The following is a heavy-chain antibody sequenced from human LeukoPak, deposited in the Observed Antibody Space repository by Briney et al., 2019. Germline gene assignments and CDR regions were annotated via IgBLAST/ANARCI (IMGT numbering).Heavy chain of an antibody. CDR1: GYSISSGYY. CDR2: IYYSGST. CDR3: AREGGVGGYFDY. V-gene: IGHV4-38-2*02. J-gene: IGHJ4*02. Sequence: SETLSLTCTVSGYSISSGYYWGWIRQPPGKGLEWIGSIYYSGSTYYNPSLKSRVTISVDTSKNQFSLKLSSVTAADTAVYYCAREGGVGGYFDYWGQGTLVTVSS. D-gene: IGHD3-16*01.